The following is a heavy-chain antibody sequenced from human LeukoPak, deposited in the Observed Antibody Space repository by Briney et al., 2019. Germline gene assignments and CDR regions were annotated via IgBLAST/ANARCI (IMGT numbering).Heavy chain of an antibody. CDR3: AITARVMTTVTNSFDY. V-gene: IGHV4-39*01. Sequence: SETLSLTCTVSGGSISSSRYYWGWIRQPPGKGLEWIGSIYYSGSTYYNPSLKSRVTISVDTSKNQFSLKLSSVTAADTAVYYCAITARVMTTVTNSFDYWGQGTLVTVSS. D-gene: IGHD4-17*01. CDR2: IYYSGST. J-gene: IGHJ4*02. CDR1: GGSISSSRYY.